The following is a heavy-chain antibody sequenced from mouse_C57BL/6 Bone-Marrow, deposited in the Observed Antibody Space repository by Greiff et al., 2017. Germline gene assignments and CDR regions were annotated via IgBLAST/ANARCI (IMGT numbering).Heavy chain of an antibody. Sequence: QVQLQQPGAELVKPGASVKMSCKASGYTFTSYWINWVKQRTGQGLEWIGDIYPGSGSTNYNEKFKSKATLTVDTSSSTAYMQLSSLTSEDSAAFYCARTDYGNYWYFDVWGKGTTVTVSS. J-gene: IGHJ1*03. D-gene: IGHD2-1*01. CDR2: IYPGSGST. CDR3: ARTDYGNYWYFDV. CDR1: GYTFTSYW. V-gene: IGHV1-55*01.